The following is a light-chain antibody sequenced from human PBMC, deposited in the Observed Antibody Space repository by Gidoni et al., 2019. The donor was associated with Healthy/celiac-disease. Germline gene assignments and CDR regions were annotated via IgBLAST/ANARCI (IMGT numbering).Light chain of an antibody. CDR1: QSVRSY. CDR2: DAS. Sequence: EIVLTQSPATLSLSPGERATLSCRASQSVRSYLAWYQQKPGQAPRLLIYDASNRATGIPARFSGSWSGTDFTLTISSLEPEDFAVYYCQQRSNWPPTFGQGTKVEIK. J-gene: IGKJ1*01. CDR3: QQRSNWPPT. V-gene: IGKV3-11*01.